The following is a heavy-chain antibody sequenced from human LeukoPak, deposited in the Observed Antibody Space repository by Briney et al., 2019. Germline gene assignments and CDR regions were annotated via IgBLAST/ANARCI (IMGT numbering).Heavy chain of an antibody. Sequence: GGSLRLSCAASGFTFSSYGMSWVRRAPGKGLEWVSSISGSGGSTSYADSVKGRFTISRDISTNTLYLQMNSLRAEDTAMYYCAKGCSDTCYRFDCWGQGTLVTVSS. J-gene: IGHJ4*02. V-gene: IGHV3-23*01. CDR2: ISGSGGST. CDR1: GFTFSSYG. CDR3: AKGCSDTCYRFDC. D-gene: IGHD2-15*01.